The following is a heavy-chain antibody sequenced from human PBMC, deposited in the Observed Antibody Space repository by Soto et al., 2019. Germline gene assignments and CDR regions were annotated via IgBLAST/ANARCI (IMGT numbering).Heavy chain of an antibody. J-gene: IGHJ3*02. V-gene: IGHV1-3*01. Sequence: QVQLVQSGAEVKKPGASVKVSCKASGYTFTSYAMHWVRQAPGQMREWMGWINAGNGNTKYSQKFQGRVTITRDTSASTGYMELSSLRSEDTAVYYCARSYSGSYYERLILDICGQGTMVTVSS. CDR1: GYTFTSYA. D-gene: IGHD1-26*01. CDR2: INAGNGNT. CDR3: ARSYSGSYYERLILDI.